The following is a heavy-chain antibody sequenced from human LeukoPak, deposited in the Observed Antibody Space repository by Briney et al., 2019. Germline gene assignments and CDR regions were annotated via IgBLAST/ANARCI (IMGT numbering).Heavy chain of an antibody. CDR3: ARGYSYSHTDY. CDR2: INPNSGGT. Sequence: ASVKVSCKASGYTFTSYGISWVRQAPGQGLEWMGWINPNSGGTKYAQKFQGRVTMTRDTSISTAYMEVSRLTSDDTAVYYCARGYSYSHTDYWGQGTLVIVSS. J-gene: IGHJ4*02. CDR1: GYTFTSYG. D-gene: IGHD5-18*01. V-gene: IGHV1-2*02.